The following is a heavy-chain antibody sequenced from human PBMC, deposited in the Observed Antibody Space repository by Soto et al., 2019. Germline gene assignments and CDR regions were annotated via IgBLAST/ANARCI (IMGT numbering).Heavy chain of an antibody. Sequence: NPGKGLEWIGYIYYSGSTYYNPSLKSRVTISVDTSKNQFSLKLGSVTAADTAVYYCARTAAAGKYYYGVDVWGQGTTVTVSS. J-gene: IGHJ6*02. V-gene: IGHV4-31*02. CDR2: IYYSGST. CDR3: ARTAAAGKYYYGVDV. D-gene: IGHD6-13*01.